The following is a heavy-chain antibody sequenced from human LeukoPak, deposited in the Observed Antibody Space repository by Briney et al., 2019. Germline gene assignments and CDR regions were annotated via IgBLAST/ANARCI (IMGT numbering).Heavy chain of an antibody. V-gene: IGHV4-39*01. CDR1: GGSISSSSYY. J-gene: IGHJ4*02. D-gene: IGHD3-3*01. Sequence: SETLSLTCTVSGGSISSSSYYWGWIRQPPGKGLEWIGSIYYSGSTYYNPSLKSRVTISVDTSKNQFSLKLSSVTAADTAVYYCARLLKVFWSGYPKGVFDYWGQGTLVTVSS. CDR2: IYYSGST. CDR3: ARLLKVFWSGYPKGVFDY.